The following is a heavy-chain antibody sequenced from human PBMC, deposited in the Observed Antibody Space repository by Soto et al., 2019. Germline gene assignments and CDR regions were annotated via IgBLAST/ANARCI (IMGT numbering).Heavy chain of an antibody. CDR3: TTPYQLRSPDAFDI. J-gene: IGHJ3*02. CDR1: GFTFSNAW. Sequence: GGSLRLSCAASGFTFSNAWMSWVRQAPGKGLEWVGHIKSKTDGGTTDYAAPVKGRFTISRDDSKNTLYLQMNSLKTEDTAVYYCTTPYQLRSPDAFDIWGQGTMVTVSS. V-gene: IGHV3-15*01. CDR2: IKSKTDGGTT. D-gene: IGHD2-2*01.